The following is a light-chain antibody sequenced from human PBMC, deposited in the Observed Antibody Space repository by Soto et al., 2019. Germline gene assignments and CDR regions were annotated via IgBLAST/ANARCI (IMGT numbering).Light chain of an antibody. CDR3: QQYDYYLYT. Sequence: DIQMTQSPSTLSASVGDRVTITCRASQTINVWLAWYQRKPGKAPKLLIHKASSLESGVPSRFSGSGSGTEFTLTISSLQPDDFATYYCQQYDYYLYTFGQGTKLEIK. J-gene: IGKJ2*01. CDR2: KAS. CDR1: QTINVW. V-gene: IGKV1-5*03.